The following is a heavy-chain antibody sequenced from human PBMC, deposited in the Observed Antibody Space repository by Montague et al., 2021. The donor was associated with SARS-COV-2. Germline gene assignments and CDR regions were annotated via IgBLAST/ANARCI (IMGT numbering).Heavy chain of an antibody. CDR2: IYYSGST. CDR3: ARDRGGGLGGVITAYYFDY. V-gene: IGHV4-61*01. Sequence: SETLSLTCTVSDGSVSSGSYYWSWIRQPPGKGLEWIGYIYYSGSTNYNPSLKSRVTISVDTSKNQFSLKLSSVTAADTAVYYCARDRGGGLGGVITAYYFDYWGQGTLVTVSS. CDR1: DGSVSSGSYY. J-gene: IGHJ4*02. D-gene: IGHD3-16*01.